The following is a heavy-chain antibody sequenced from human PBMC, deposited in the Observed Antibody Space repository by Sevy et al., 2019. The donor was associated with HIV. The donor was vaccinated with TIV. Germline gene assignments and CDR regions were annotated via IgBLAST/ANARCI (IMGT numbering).Heavy chain of an antibody. CDR2: FFYTGNP. CDR1: GASISTYV. Sequence: SETLSLTCTVSGASISTYVWTWIRQPPGKGLEWDGYFFYTGNPNYNPSLSSRVTISGDTSKNQFSLTLSSVTAADTAVYFCATGAGVSKSDFWGQGTLVTVSS. D-gene: IGHD3-10*01. CDR3: ATGAGVSKSDF. V-gene: IGHV4-59*12. J-gene: IGHJ4*02.